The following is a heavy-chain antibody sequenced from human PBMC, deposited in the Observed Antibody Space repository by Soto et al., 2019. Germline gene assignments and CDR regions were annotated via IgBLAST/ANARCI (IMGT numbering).Heavy chain of an antibody. Sequence: ESGGGVVQPGRSLRLSCAASGFTFSSYVMHWVRQAPGKGLEWVAVVSNDGSNEDYADSVKGRFTISRDNSKNTLYLQMNSLRAEDTAVYYCAKVLLTYTSGWYHPHFDYWGQGTLVTVSS. J-gene: IGHJ4*02. CDR1: GFTFSSYV. D-gene: IGHD6-19*01. CDR2: VSNDGSNE. V-gene: IGHV3-30*18. CDR3: AKVLLTYTSGWYHPHFDY.